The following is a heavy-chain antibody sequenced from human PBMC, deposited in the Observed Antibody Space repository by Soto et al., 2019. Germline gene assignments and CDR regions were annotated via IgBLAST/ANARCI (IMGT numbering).Heavy chain of an antibody. CDR2: IIPILGIA. V-gene: IGHV1-69*08. CDR1: GGTFSSYT. J-gene: IGHJ2*01. CDR3: ARDLGTDSSWVGYWSFDV. Sequence: QVQLVQSGAEVKKPGSSVKVSCKASGGTFSSYTISWVRQAPGQGLEWMGRIIPILGIANYAQKCQGRVSIPADKSTSTAYMELSSLISEDTAVYYCARDLGTDSSWVGYWSFDVWGRGTLVPVSS. D-gene: IGHD6-13*01.